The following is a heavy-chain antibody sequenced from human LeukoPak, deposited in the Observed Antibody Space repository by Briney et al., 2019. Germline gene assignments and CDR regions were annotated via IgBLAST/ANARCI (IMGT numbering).Heavy chain of an antibody. Sequence: GGSLRLSCAASGFTFSSYEMNCVRQAPGKGLEWVSYISSSGSTIYYADSVKGRFTISRDNAKNSLYLQMNSLRAEDTAVYYCAREFGLRYFDWLLWGAFDIWGQGTMVTVSS. V-gene: IGHV3-48*03. D-gene: IGHD3-9*01. CDR1: GFTFSSYE. CDR2: ISSSGSTI. CDR3: AREFGLRYFDWLLWGAFDI. J-gene: IGHJ3*02.